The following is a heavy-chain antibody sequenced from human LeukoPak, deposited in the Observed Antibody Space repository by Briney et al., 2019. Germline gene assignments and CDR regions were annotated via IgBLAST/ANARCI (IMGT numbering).Heavy chain of an antibody. Sequence: PGESLKISCKGSGYSFTSYWIGWVRQLPGKGLEWMGIIYPGDSDTRYSPSFQGQVTISADKSMSTAYLHRSSLKASDTAMYYCARPFPPYYYDSSGYMYYFDYWGQGTLVTVSS. V-gene: IGHV5-51*01. CDR1: GYSFTSYW. CDR2: IYPGDSDT. J-gene: IGHJ4*02. CDR3: ARPFPPYYYDSSGYMYYFDY. D-gene: IGHD3-22*01.